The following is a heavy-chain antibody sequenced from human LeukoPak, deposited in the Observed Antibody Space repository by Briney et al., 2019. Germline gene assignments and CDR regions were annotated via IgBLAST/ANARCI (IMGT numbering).Heavy chain of an antibody. V-gene: IGHV4-59*01. CDR2: IYYSGNT. Sequence: SETLSLTCTVSGGSMSSYYWSWIRQPPGKRLEWIGYIYYSGNTNSNPSLKSRVTISVDTSKNQFSLNLSSVTAAVTAVYYCARVRDRSLNNWFDPWGQGTLVTVSS. J-gene: IGHJ5*02. D-gene: IGHD3-22*01. CDR3: ARVRDRSLNNWFDP. CDR1: GGSMSSYY.